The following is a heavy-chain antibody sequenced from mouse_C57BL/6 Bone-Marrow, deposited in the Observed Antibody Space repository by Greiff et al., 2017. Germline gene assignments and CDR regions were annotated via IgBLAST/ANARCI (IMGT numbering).Heavy chain of an antibody. V-gene: IGHV14-4*01. Sequence: VQLQQSGAELVRPGASVKLSCTASGFNIKDDYMHWVKQRPEQGLEWIGWIDPENGDTAYASKFQGKATITADTSSNTAYLQLSSLTSEDTAVYYCTTGNGYFWYFDVWGTGTTVTVSS. CDR3: TTGNGYFWYFDV. D-gene: IGHD2-3*01. CDR1: GFNIKDDY. J-gene: IGHJ1*03. CDR2: IDPENGDT.